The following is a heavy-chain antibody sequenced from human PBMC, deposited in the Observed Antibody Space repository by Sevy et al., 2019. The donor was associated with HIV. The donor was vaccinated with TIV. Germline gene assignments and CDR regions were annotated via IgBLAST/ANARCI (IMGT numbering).Heavy chain of an antibody. Sequence: GGSLRLSCAASGFTFSNAWMSWVRQAPGKGLEWVGRIKSKSDGGTTDYAAPVKGRFTISRDDSKNTVYLQMNSLKTEDTAVYYCTTDGPLTIFGVVIIGYWGQGTLVTVPS. V-gene: IGHV3-15*01. J-gene: IGHJ4*02. CDR2: IKSKSDGGTT. CDR3: TTDGPLTIFGVVIIGY. D-gene: IGHD3-3*01. CDR1: GFTFSNAW.